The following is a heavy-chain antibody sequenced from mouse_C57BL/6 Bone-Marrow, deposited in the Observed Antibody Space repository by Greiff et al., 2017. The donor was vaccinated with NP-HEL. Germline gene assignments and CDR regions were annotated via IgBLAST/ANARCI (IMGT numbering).Heavy chain of an antibody. CDR1: GFNIKDDY. D-gene: IGHD3-3*01. CDR2: IDPGNGDT. CDR3: TTEGLLYYFDY. J-gene: IGHJ2*01. V-gene: IGHV14-4*01. Sequence: EVQLQQSGAELVRPGASVKLSCTASGFNIKDDYMHWVKQRPEQGLEWIGWIDPGNGDTEYASKFQGKATITADTSSNTAYLQLSSLTSEDTAVYYCTTEGLLYYFDYWGQGTTLTVSS.